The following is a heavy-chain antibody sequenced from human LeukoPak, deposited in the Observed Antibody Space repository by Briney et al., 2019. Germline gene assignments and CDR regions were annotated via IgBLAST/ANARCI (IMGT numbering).Heavy chain of an antibody. CDR1: GYSLSSGYY. J-gene: IGHJ5*02. Sequence: SETLSLTCAVSGYSLSSGYYWGWIRQPPGKGLEWIGSIYHSGSTYCNPSLKSRVTISVDTSKNQFSLKLSSVTAADTAVYYCARDLGPIVATFRANFLTRGGSANWFDPWGQGTLVTVSS. V-gene: IGHV4-38-2*02. CDR2: IYHSGST. D-gene: IGHD5-12*01. CDR3: ARDLGPIVATFRANFLTRGGSANWFDP.